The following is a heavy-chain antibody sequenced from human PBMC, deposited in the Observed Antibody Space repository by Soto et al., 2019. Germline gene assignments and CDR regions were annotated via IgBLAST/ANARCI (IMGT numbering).Heavy chain of an antibody. CDR2: ISYDGSNK. Sequence: GGSLRLSCAASGFTFSSYAMHWVRQAPGKGLEWVAVISYDGSNKYYADSVKGRFTISRDNSKNTLYLQMNSLRAEDTAVYYCARDRGVAADYYYGMDVWGQGTTVTVSS. D-gene: IGHD2-15*01. CDR3: ARDRGVAADYYYGMDV. CDR1: GFTFSSYA. V-gene: IGHV3-30-3*01. J-gene: IGHJ6*02.